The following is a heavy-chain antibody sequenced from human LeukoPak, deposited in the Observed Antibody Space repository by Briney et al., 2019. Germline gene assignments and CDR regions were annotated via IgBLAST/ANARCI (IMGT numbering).Heavy chain of an antibody. Sequence: PSETLSLTCTVSGGSISSSSYYWGWIRQPPGKGLEWIGSIFYSGSAYYNPSLKSRVTISIDTSKNQFSLKLNSVTAADTAVYYCAKQSATSSVNDYWGQGTLVTSSS. CDR3: AKQSATSSVNDY. CDR1: GGSISSSSYY. V-gene: IGHV4-39*01. J-gene: IGHJ4*02. D-gene: IGHD4-17*01. CDR2: IFYSGSA.